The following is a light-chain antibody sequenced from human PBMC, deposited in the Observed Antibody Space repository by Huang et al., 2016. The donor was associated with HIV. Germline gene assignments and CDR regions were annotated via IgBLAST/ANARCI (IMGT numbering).Light chain of an antibody. CDR3: QQYNNWPRGG. Sequence: IVMTQSPAPLSVSPGERATLSRSASPSIFSNFTLYQQKHGQAPRLLIDGASTRATGVPARFSCSGSGTEFTLTISSLQSEDFAVYYCQQYNNWPRGGFGQGTRVDIK. J-gene: IGKJ1*01. CDR1: PSIFSN. V-gene: IGKV3-15*01. CDR2: GAS.